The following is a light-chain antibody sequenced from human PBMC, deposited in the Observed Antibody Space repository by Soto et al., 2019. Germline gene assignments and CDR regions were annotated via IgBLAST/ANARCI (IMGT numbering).Light chain of an antibody. CDR1: QSVTSN. V-gene: IGKV3D-15*01. Sequence: EIVLSLSPDTLAVSPGELATLSCWASQSVTSNLAWYQQKRGQAPRLLIYAASTRATGVPARFSGSGSGTEFTLTISSLQSEDFAVYYCQQYNNWPPITFGQGGLLEI. J-gene: IGKJ5*01. CDR2: AAS. CDR3: QQYNNWPPIT.